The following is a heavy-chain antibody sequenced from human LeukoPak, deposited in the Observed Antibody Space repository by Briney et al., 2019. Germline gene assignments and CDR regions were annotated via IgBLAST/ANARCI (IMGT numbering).Heavy chain of an antibody. CDR3: AKGPLRGTAAAIDY. J-gene: IGHJ4*02. CDR2: ISYDGRNK. D-gene: IGHD2-2*01. CDR1: GFTFNNYG. V-gene: IGHV3-30*18. Sequence: GGSLRLSCAASGFTFNNYGMHWVRQAPGKGLEWVAVISYDGRNKHYPDSVKGRFTISRDVSTDTLWLQMDSLRTEDTAVYYCAKGPLRGTAAAIDYWGQGTLVTVSS.